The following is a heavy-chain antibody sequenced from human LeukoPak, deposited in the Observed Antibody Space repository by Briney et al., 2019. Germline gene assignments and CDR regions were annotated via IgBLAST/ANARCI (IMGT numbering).Heavy chain of an antibody. Sequence: ETLSLTCAVYGGSFSGYYWSWIRQPPGKGLEWIGEINHSGSTNYNPSLKRRVTISVDTSKNQFSLKLSSVTAADTALYYCARGRSYYYGSGRMPAFYYMDVWGKGTTVTVSS. V-gene: IGHV4-34*01. J-gene: IGHJ6*03. CDR1: GGSFSGYY. CDR2: INHSGST. D-gene: IGHD3-10*01. CDR3: ARGRSYYYGSGRMPAFYYMDV.